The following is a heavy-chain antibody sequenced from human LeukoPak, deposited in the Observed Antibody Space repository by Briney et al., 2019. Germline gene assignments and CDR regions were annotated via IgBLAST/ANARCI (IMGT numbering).Heavy chain of an antibody. CDR2: INHSGST. J-gene: IGHJ4*02. CDR1: GGSFSGYY. D-gene: IGHD2-21*02. CDR3: ARGGVVVTAKYYVDY. V-gene: IGHV4-34*01. Sequence: SEALSLTCAVYGGSFSGYYWSWIRQPPGKGLEWIGEINHSGSTNYNPSLKSRVTISVDTSKNQFSLKLSSVTAADTAVYYCARGGVVVTAKYYVDYWGQGTLVTVSS.